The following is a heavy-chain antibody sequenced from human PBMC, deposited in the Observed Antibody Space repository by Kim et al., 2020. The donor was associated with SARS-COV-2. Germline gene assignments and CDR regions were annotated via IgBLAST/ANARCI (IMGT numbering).Heavy chain of an antibody. CDR2: VYYTGST. CDR1: GGSIISTSYY. V-gene: IGHV4-39*01. D-gene: IGHD3-10*01. CDR3: ARSWFGELFPGSFDP. J-gene: IGHJ5*02. Sequence: SETLSLTCTVSGGSIISTSYYWGWIRQPPGGNMEWIGSVYYTGSTYYNPSLKRRVALSVDTSRNQFSLQLTPVSAADTAVYSWARSWFGELFPGSFDP.